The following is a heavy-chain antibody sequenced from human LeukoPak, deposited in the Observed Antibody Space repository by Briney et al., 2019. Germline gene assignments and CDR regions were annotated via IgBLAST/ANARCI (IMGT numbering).Heavy chain of an antibody. D-gene: IGHD2-15*01. CDR1: GYTLTELS. CDR2: FDPEDGET. J-gene: IGHJ4*02. V-gene: IGHV1-24*01. CDR3: ATSCSGGSCYSFGY. Sequence: GASVKVSRKVSGYTLTELSMHWVRQAPGKGLEWMGGFDPEDGETIYAQKFQGRVTMTEDTSTDTAYMELSSLRSEDMAVYYCATSCSGGSCYSFGYWGQGTLVTVSS.